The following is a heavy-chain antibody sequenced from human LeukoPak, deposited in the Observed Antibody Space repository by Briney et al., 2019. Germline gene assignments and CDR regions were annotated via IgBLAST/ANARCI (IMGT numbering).Heavy chain of an antibody. CDR3: ATGASSWTNFDY. Sequence: ASVKVSCKVSGYTLTELSMHWVRQAPGKGLEWMGGFDPEDGETIYAQKFQGRVTMTEDTSSDTAYMELSSLRSEDTAVYYCATGASSWTNFDYWGQGTLVTVSS. J-gene: IGHJ4*02. D-gene: IGHD6-13*01. V-gene: IGHV1-24*01. CDR2: FDPEDGET. CDR1: GYTLTELS.